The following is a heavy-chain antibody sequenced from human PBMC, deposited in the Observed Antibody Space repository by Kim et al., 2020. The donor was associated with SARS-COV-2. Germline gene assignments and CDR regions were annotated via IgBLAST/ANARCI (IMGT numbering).Heavy chain of an antibody. CDR2: IYHSGST. CDR1: GGSISSSNW. Sequence: SETLSLTCAVSGGSISSSNWWSWVRQPPGKGLEWIGEIYHSGSTNYNPSLKSRVTISVDKSKNQFSLKLSSVTAADTAVYYCASGRYCSSTSCYLAGMGLLPWFDPWGQGTLVTVSS. CDR3: ASGRYCSSTSCYLAGMGLLPWFDP. D-gene: IGHD2-2*01. J-gene: IGHJ5*02. V-gene: IGHV4-4*02.